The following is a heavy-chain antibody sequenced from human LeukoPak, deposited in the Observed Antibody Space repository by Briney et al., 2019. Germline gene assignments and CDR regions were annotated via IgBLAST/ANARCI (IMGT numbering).Heavy chain of an antibody. J-gene: IGHJ3*02. V-gene: IGHV4-59*07. CDR1: GGSINSYY. D-gene: IGHD4-17*01. CDR2: FYYSGST. Sequence: PSDTLSLTCTVYGGSINSYYWSWIRQPPGKGLEWIGYFYYSGSTNYNPSLKSRATKSVDTSKNQFSLRLSSVTVADTAVYYCARSLTVTYGAFDIWGQGTMVTVSS. CDR3: ARSLTVTYGAFDI.